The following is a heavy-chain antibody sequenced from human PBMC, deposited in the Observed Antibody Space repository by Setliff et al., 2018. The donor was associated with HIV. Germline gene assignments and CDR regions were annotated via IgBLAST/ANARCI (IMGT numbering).Heavy chain of an antibody. J-gene: IGHJ4*02. V-gene: IGHV4-4*08. D-gene: IGHD5-12*01. CDR3: ACSKQMATMAFDY. CDR2: IYTSGRA. CDR1: GGSVSGYK. Sequence: PSETLSLTCIVSGGSVSGYKWSWIRQSPGKGLEWIGYIYTSGRATYNPSLKSRVTISIDTSKNQFSLRLDSVTAADTAVYYCACSKQMATMAFDYWGQGALGTVSS.